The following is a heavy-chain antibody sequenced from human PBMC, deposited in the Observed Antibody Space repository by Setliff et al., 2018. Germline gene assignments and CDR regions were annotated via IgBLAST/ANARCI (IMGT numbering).Heavy chain of an antibody. V-gene: IGHV4-34*01. CDR1: GGSFSGYY. Sequence: PSETLSLTCAVYGGSFSGYYRSWIRQPPGKGLEWIGEINHSGSTNYNPPLKSRVTISVDTSKNQFSLKLSSVTAADTAVYYCAKGPDSSGYQGWFDPWGQGTLVTVSS. J-gene: IGHJ5*02. D-gene: IGHD3-22*01. CDR2: INHSGST. CDR3: AKGPDSSGYQGWFDP.